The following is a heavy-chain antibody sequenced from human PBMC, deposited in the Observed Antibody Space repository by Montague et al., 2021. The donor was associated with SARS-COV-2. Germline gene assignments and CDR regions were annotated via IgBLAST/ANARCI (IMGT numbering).Heavy chain of an antibody. CDR1: GGSISSHY. CDR2: INYNGGT. V-gene: IGHV4-59*11. CDR3: ARATSVRGAVSWFDP. D-gene: IGHD3-10*01. J-gene: IGHJ5*02. Sequence: SETLSLTCAVSGGSISSHYWSFIRQPPGKGLEWIAYINYNGGTNYNPSLKSRVTISVDTSKNHFSLQLRSVTPADTAVYFCARATSVRGAVSWFDPWGQGTLVTVSS.